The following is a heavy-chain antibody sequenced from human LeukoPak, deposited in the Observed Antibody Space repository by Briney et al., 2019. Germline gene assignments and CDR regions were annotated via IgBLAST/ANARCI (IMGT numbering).Heavy chain of an antibody. V-gene: IGHV3-74*01. CDR1: GFTFSSHW. J-gene: IGHJ3*02. Sequence: GGSLRLSCAASGFTFSSHWMHWVRQAPGKGLVWVSRINSDGSSTSYADSVKGGFTISRDNAKNALYLQMNSLRAEDTAVYYCARQVDTAMVGDAFDIWGQGTMVTVSS. CDR3: ARQVDTAMVGDAFDI. CDR2: INSDGSST. D-gene: IGHD5-18*01.